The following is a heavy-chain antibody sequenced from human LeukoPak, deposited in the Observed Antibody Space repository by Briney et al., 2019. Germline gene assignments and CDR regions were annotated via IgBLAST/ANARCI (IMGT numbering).Heavy chain of an antibody. CDR3: AKERSDYYYGMDV. CDR1: GLTFDDYA. Sequence: PGRSLRLSCAPSGLTFDDYAMHWVRPAPGKGLEWVSGISWNSGSIGYADSVKGRFTISRDNAKNSLYLQMNSLRAEDTALYYCAKERSDYYYGMDVWGQGTTVTVSS. J-gene: IGHJ6*02. CDR2: ISWNSGSI. D-gene: IGHD5-24*01. V-gene: IGHV3-9*01.